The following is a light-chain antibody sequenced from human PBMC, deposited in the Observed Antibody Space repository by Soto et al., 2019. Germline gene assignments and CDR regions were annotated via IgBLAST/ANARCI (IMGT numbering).Light chain of an antibody. Sequence: DFQMTQSPSSLSASVGDTVTITCRASQGIGNFLAWYQQIPGKVPRILIYAASTLQSGVPSRFSGSGSGTDFTLTISSLQPEDVATYYCQKSDSAPLTFGPGTKVDLK. CDR3: QKSDSAPLT. J-gene: IGKJ3*01. CDR2: AAS. CDR1: QGIGNF. V-gene: IGKV1-27*01.